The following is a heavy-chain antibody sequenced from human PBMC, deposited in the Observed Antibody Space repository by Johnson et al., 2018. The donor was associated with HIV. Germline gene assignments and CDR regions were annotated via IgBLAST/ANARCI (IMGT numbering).Heavy chain of an antibody. CDR2: LFSGGST. CDR3: ARACRDGYTCDAFDI. Sequence: VQLVESGGGVVQPGGSLRLSCAASGFTVSSNYMTWVRQGPGKGLEWVSVLFSGGSTYYADSLKGRFTISRDNSKNTLYLQMNSLRAEDTAVYYCARACRDGYTCDAFDIWGQGTMVTVSS. D-gene: IGHD5-24*01. V-gene: IGHV3-66*01. J-gene: IGHJ3*02. CDR1: GFTVSSNY.